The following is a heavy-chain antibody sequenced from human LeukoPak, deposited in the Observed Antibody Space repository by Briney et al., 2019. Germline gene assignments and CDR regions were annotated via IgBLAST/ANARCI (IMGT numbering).Heavy chain of an antibody. CDR2: ISYDGSNE. J-gene: IGHJ2*01. Sequence: PGRSLRLSCEASEFTFSSYGIHWVRQAPVKGLEWVAVISYDGSNEYYADSVKGRFTISRDNSKNTLHLQMNSLRPEDTAVYFCARDRDYSGTWQRYFDLWGRGTLVTVSS. D-gene: IGHD6-13*01. V-gene: IGHV3-30*03. CDR3: ARDRDYSGTWQRYFDL. CDR1: EFTFSSYG.